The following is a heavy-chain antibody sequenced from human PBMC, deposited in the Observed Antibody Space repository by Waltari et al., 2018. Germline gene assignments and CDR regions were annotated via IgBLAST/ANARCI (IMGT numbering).Heavy chain of an antibody. CDR3: ARDPFWEPTGD. J-gene: IGHJ4*02. V-gene: IGHV1-69*05. CDR1: GGTFSSYA. D-gene: IGHD1-26*01. CDR2: IIPIFGTA. Sequence: QVQLVQSGAEVKKPGSSVKVSCKASGGTFSSYAISWVRQAPGQGLEWMGGIIPIFGTANYAQKFQGRVTMTRDTSISTAYMELSRLRSDDTAVYYCARDPFWEPTGDWGQGTLVTVSS.